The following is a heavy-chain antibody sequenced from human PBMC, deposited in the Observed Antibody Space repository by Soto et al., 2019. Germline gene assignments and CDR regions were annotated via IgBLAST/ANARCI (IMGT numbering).Heavy chain of an antibody. J-gene: IGHJ5*01. CDR1: GVSISSYY. D-gene: IGHD3-10*02. CDR2: LFYSGST. Sequence: QVQLQESGPGLVKPSETLSLTCTVSGVSISSYYWSWIRQPPGKGLEWIGFLFYSGSTSYNPSLKSRVTISIDTSEYQFSLKLNSVTAADTAVYYCASMIGDPVLSFDSWGQGTLVAVSS. V-gene: IGHV4-59*01. CDR3: ASMIGDPVLSFDS.